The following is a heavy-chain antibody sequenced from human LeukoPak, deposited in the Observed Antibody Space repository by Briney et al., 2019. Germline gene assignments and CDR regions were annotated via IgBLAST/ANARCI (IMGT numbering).Heavy chain of an antibody. Sequence: GGSLRLPCAASGFTFSSYSMNWVRQAPGKGLEWVSYISSSSSTIYYADSVKGRFTISRDNAKNSLYLQMNSLRAEDTAVYYCARAGGSYLVYYYYMDVWGKGTTVTVSS. J-gene: IGHJ6*03. D-gene: IGHD1-26*01. CDR3: ARAGGSYLVYYYYMDV. CDR2: ISSSSSTI. V-gene: IGHV3-48*04. CDR1: GFTFSSYS.